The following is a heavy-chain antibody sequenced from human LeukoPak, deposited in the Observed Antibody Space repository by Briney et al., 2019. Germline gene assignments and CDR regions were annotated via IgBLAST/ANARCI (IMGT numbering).Heavy chain of an antibody. Sequence: GASVKVSCKASGYTFTGFYMHWVRQAPGQGLEWMGRIIPILGIANYAQKFQGRVTITADKSTSTAYMELSSLRSEDTAVYYCAQYDFWSGRYGMDVWGQGTTVTVSS. V-gene: IGHV1-69*02. D-gene: IGHD3-3*01. J-gene: IGHJ6*02. CDR1: GYTFTGFY. CDR3: AQYDFWSGRYGMDV. CDR2: IIPILGIA.